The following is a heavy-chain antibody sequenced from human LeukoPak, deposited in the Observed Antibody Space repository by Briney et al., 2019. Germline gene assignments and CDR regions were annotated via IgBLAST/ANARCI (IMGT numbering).Heavy chain of an antibody. CDR3: AKDIYYDSSGYYGSVY. J-gene: IGHJ4*02. D-gene: IGHD3-22*01. CDR2: ISSSSSTI. Sequence: GGSLRLSCAASGFTFGSYSMNWVRQAPGKGLEWVSYISSSSSTIYYADSVKGRFTIPKDNAKNSLYLQMNSLRAEYTAVYYCAKDIYYDSSGYYGSVYWGQGTLVTVSS. V-gene: IGHV3-48*04. CDR1: GFTFGSYS.